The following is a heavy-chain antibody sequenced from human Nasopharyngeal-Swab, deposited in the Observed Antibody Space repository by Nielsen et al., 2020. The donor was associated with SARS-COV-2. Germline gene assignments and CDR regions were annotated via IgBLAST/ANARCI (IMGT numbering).Heavy chain of an antibody. D-gene: IGHD3-22*01. CDR3: ARVRGDYDSSGYYYHDGAFDI. CDR2: INSDGSST. J-gene: IGHJ3*02. CDR1: GFTFSSYW. V-gene: IGHV3-74*01. Sequence: GASLQISWAASGFTFSSYWMHWVRQAPGKGLVWVSRINSDGSSTSYADSVKGRFTISRDNAKNTLYLQMNSLRAEDTAVYYCARVRGDYDSSGYYYHDGAFDIWGQGTMVTVS.